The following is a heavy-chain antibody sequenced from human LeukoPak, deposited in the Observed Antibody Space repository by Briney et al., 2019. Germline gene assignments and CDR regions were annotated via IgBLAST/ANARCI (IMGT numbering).Heavy chain of an antibody. D-gene: IGHD2-21*01. V-gene: IGHV3-7*01. CDR2: IKEDGSEK. CDR3: ARLGLGGYSYSLDY. Sequence: PGGSLRLSCAASGFIFCSYWMNWVRQAPGKGLEWVANIKEDGSEKYYVDSVKGRFTISRDSAKNALYLQMNSLRAEDTAVYYSARLGLGGYSYSLDYWGQGTLVTVSS. CDR1: GFIFCSYW. J-gene: IGHJ4*02.